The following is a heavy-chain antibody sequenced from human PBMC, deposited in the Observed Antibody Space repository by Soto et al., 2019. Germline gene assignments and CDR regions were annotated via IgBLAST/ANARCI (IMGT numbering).Heavy chain of an antibody. CDR1: GFTFSTYS. Sequence: VGSLRLSCAASGFTFSTYSMNWVRQAPGKGLEWVSYISSSSSTIFYTDSVKGRFTVSRDNSNSTLYLRMNSLRAEDTALYDCTKGPRGFGDAPHWLASWGQGTLVTVSS. CDR2: ISSSSSTI. V-gene: IGHV3-48*04. J-gene: IGHJ5*01. CDR3: TKGPRGFGDAPHWLAS. D-gene: IGHD3-16*01.